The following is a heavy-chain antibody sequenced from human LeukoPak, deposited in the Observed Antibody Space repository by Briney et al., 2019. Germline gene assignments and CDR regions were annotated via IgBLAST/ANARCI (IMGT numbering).Heavy chain of an antibody. CDR2: IYYSGTT. CDR1: GGSISYYY. D-gene: IGHD4/OR15-4a*01. J-gene: IGHJ6*02. CDR3: AREDPQTRVPEGMDV. V-gene: IGHV4-59*01. Sequence: PSETLSLTCTVSGGSISYYYWSWIRQSPGKGLEWIGYIYYSGTTNYNPSLKSRVTISVDTSKNQFSLQLRSVIAADSAVYYCAREDPQTRVPEGMDVWGQGTTVTVSS.